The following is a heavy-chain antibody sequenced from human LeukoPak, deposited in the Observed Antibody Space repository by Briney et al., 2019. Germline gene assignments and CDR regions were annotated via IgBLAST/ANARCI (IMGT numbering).Heavy chain of an antibody. Sequence: SETLSLTCTVSGGSISSSSYYWGWIRQPPGKGLEWIGSIYHSGSTYYNPSLKSRVTISVDTSKNQFSLKLSSVTAADTAVYYCARMGGSYLVGNWYFDLWGRGTLVTVSS. CDR2: IYHSGST. CDR1: GGSISSSSYY. V-gene: IGHV4-39*07. J-gene: IGHJ2*01. CDR3: ARMGGSYLVGNWYFDL. D-gene: IGHD1-26*01.